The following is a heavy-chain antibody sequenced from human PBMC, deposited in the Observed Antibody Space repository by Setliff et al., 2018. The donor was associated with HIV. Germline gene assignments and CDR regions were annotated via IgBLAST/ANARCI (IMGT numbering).Heavy chain of an antibody. D-gene: IGHD2-21*01. Sequence: SETLSLTCTVSGGSISSSSYYWGWIRQPPGKGLEWIGTIYYSGSTYYNPSLKSRVTISVDTSKNQFSLKLNSVTAADTAVYYCARAPRTSGVVGYYYYYGMDVWGQGTTVTSP. J-gene: IGHJ6*02. CDR1: GGSISSSSYY. CDR2: IYYSGST. CDR3: ARAPRTSGVVGYYYYYGMDV. V-gene: IGHV4-39*07.